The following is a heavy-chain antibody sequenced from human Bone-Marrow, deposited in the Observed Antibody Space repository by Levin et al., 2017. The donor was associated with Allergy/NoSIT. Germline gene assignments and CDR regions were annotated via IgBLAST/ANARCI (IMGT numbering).Heavy chain of an antibody. D-gene: IGHD4/OR15-4a*01. J-gene: IGHJ4*02. CDR3: ARLRGGVRDIDH. CDR2: IYPFDSDI. V-gene: IGHV5-51*01. CDR1: GYSFTAYW. Sequence: GESLKISCKTSGYSFTAYWIAWVRQMPGKGLEYLGVIYPFDSDIRYSPSFQGQVTISADTSINTAYLQWSSLQASDSAMYFCARLRGGVRDIDHWGQGTRLTVSS.